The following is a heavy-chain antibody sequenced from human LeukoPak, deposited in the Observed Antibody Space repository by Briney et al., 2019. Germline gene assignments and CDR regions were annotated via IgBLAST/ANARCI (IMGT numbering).Heavy chain of an antibody. J-gene: IGHJ4*02. V-gene: IGHV3-21*01. Sequence: GGSLRLSCAASGFTFSRYSMNWVRQAPGKGLEWVSSISSSSSDIYYADSVKGGFPISRDNAKNSLYLQMNSLRAEDTAVYYCARDLVAVAGLSFDYWGQGTLVTVSS. D-gene: IGHD6-19*01. CDR3: ARDLVAVAGLSFDY. CDR1: GFTFSRYS. CDR2: ISSSSSDI.